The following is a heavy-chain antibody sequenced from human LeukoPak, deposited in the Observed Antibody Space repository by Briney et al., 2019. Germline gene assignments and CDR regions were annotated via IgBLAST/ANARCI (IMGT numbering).Heavy chain of an antibody. CDR3: ARGGSSSWYPVDYFDY. CDR2: ISQSSAAI. D-gene: IGHD6-13*01. Sequence: KPGGSLRLSCVASGFTFSDYYMTWIRQAPGKGLEWISYISQSSAAIYYADSVKGRFTISRDNAKNSLYLQMNSLRAEDTAVYYCARGGSSSWYPVDYFDYWGQGTLVTVSS. CDR1: GFTFSDYY. V-gene: IGHV3-11*04. J-gene: IGHJ4*02.